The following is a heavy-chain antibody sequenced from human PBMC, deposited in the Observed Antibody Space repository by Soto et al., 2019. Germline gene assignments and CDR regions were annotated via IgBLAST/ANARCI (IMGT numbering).Heavy chain of an antibody. J-gene: IGHJ4*02. CDR2: VYHIGST. CDR1: GGSISTSY. D-gene: IGHD3-3*01. Sequence: QLQLQESGPGLVKPSETLSLTCTVSGGSISTSYWSWIRQPPGTGLEWLGYVYHIGSTKYNPSLKNRVTISIDTSQNQFSLKLESVSAADTALYYCARDGSGHDFWDGPWYFDSWGQGTLVTVSS. CDR3: ARDGSGHDFWDGPWYFDS. V-gene: IGHV4-59*01.